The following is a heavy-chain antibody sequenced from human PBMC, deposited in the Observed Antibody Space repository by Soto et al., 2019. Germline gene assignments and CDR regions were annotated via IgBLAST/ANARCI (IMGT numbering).Heavy chain of an antibody. CDR3: TTDYESSSYYFDY. J-gene: IGHJ4*02. V-gene: IGHV3-15*01. CDR1: GFTFSNAW. CDR2: IKSKTDGGTT. Sequence: GGSLRLSCAASGFTFSNAWMSWVRQSPGKGLEWVGRIKSKTDGGTTDYAAPVKGRVTISRDDSKNTLYLQMNSLKTEDTAVYYCTTDYESSSYYFDYWGQGTLVTVSS. D-gene: IGHD6-6*01.